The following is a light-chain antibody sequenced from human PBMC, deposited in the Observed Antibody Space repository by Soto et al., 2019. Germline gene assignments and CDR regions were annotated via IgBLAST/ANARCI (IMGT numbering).Light chain of an antibody. CDR3: SSYPSSSTVEVV. V-gene: IGLV2-14*01. Sequence: QSVLTQPASVSGSPGQSITISCTGTSSDVGGYNYVSWYQQHPGKAPKLMIYDVSNRPSGVSNRFSGSKSGNAASLTLSGLQAEDEADYYCSSYPSSSTVEVVFGGGTKLTVL. CDR1: SSDVGGYNY. CDR2: DVS. J-gene: IGLJ2*01.